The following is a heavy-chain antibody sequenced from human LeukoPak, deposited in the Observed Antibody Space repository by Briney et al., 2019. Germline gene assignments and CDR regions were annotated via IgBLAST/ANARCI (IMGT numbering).Heavy chain of an antibody. Sequence: PGGSLRLSCAASGFTFSSYAMHWVRQAPGKGLEWVALISYDGIDKNYADSVKGRFTISRDNSKNTLYLQMHSPRPEDTAVYYCARASYGDYWGKYYFDHWGQGTLVTVSS. CDR3: ARASYGDYWGKYYFDH. CDR1: GFTFSSYA. D-gene: IGHD4-17*01. V-gene: IGHV3-30*04. J-gene: IGHJ4*02. CDR2: ISYDGIDK.